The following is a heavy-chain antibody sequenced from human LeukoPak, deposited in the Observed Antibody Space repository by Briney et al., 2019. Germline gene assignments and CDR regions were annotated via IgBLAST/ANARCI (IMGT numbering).Heavy chain of an antibody. CDR2: IYYSGST. Sequence: SETLSLTCTVSGGSISVSSHYWGWIRQPPGKGLEWIGSIYYSGSTYYNPSLKSRVTISVDTSKNQFSLKLSSVTAADTAVYYCARLGTDYGDYVTWFDPWGQGTLVTVSS. D-gene: IGHD4-17*01. CDR1: GGSISVSSHY. CDR3: ARLGTDYGDYVTWFDP. J-gene: IGHJ5*02. V-gene: IGHV4-39*01.